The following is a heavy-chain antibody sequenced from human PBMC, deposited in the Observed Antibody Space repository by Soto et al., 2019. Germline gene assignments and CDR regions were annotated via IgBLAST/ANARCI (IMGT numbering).Heavy chain of an antibody. D-gene: IGHD3-3*01. CDR2: IYSGGST. V-gene: IGHV3-66*01. CDR3: AREAYDFWSGYPV. J-gene: IGHJ3*01. Sequence: PGGSLRLSCAASGFTVSGNYMSWVRQAPGKGLEWVSVIYSGGSTYYADSVKGRFTISRDNSNNTLYLQMNSLRAEDTAVYYCAREAYDFWSGYPVWGQGTVVTVXS. CDR1: GFTVSGNY.